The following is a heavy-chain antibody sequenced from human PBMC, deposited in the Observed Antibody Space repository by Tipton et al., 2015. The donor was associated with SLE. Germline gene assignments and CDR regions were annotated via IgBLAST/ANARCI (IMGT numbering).Heavy chain of an antibody. CDR1: GGTFSSYA. V-gene: IGHV1-69*05. CDR3: ARGGYSCSWPFDD. CDR2: IIPIFGTA. Sequence: QLVQSGPEVKKPGSSVKVSCKASGGTFSSYAISWVRQAPGQGLEWMGGIIPIFGTANYAQKFQGRVTITTDESTSTAYMELSSLRAEDTAVYCCARGGYSCSWPFDDWGQGTLVTVSS. J-gene: IGHJ4*02. D-gene: IGHD6-13*01.